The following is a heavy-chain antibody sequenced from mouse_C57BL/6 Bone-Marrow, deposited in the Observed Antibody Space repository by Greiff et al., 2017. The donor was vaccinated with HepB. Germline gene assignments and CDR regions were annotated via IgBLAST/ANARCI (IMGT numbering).Heavy chain of an antibody. Sequence: EVQLQQSGPVLVKPGASVKMSCKASGYTFTDYYMNWVKQSHGKSLEWIGVINPYNGGTSYNQKFKGKATLTVDKSSSTAYMELNSLTSEDSAVYYCARRGDYDVLDYWGQGTTLTVSS. D-gene: IGHD2-4*01. CDR1: GYTFTDYY. J-gene: IGHJ2*01. V-gene: IGHV1-19*01. CDR2: INPYNGGT. CDR3: ARRGDYDVLDY.